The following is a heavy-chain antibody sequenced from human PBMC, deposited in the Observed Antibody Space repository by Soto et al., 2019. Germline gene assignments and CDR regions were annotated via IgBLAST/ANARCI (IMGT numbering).Heavy chain of an antibody. J-gene: IGHJ4*02. D-gene: IGHD3-16*02. CDR3: AREAGYDYGWGGFRSGPVDY. Sequence: QVQLVQSGAEVKKPGASVKVSCKASGYTFTSYGISWVRQAPGQGLEWMGWISAYNGNTNYAQKLQGRVTMTTDTSTSTGHMGARRLRSCDTAGYFWAREAGYDYGWGGFRSGPVDYRGQGTLVTVSS. V-gene: IGHV1-18*01. CDR1: GYTFTSYG. CDR2: ISAYNGNT.